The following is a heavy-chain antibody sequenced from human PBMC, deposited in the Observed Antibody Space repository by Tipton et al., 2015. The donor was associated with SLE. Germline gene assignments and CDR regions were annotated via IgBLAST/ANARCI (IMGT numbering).Heavy chain of an antibody. V-gene: IGHV4-4*07. CDR2: IYTSWST. Sequence: TLSLTCTVSGCSICCYYCSWIRPPAGKGLEWIGRIYTSWSTNNNPSLKSRVTMSVDTSKNQFSLKLSSVIASDTAVYYFARRGAFDIWGQWIRVTVSS. CDR1: GCSICCYY. J-gene: IGHJ3*02. CDR3: ARRGAFDI.